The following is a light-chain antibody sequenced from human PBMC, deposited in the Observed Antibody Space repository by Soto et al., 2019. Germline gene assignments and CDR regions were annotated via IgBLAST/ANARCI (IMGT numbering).Light chain of an antibody. CDR1: QRVSSSY. J-gene: IGKJ5*01. CDR3: QQYGSSSWT. CDR2: GAS. Sequence: EIVLTQSPGTLSLSPGERATLSCMASQRVSSSYLAWYQQKPVQAPRLRIYGASSRATGIPDRFSGSGSGTDFTLTISRLEPQDFAVYYCQQYGSSSWTFGQGTRLEI. V-gene: IGKV3-20*01.